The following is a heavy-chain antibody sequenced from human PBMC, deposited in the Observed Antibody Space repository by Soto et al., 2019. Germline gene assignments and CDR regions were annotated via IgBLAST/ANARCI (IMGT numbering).Heavy chain of an antibody. CDR1: GNTLSGLP. V-gene: IGHV1-24*01. J-gene: IGHJ4*02. CDR2: MDYEEGKR. D-gene: IGHD4-17*01. CDR3: AAGVTTFDY. Sequence: ASVKVSCKVSGNTLSGLPMHWVRQEPGKGLEWIESMDYEEGKRNFAHRFQSRVTVTENTSTDTAYMDLSILKSEYTAVYYCAAGVTTFDYWGQGTLVTVSS.